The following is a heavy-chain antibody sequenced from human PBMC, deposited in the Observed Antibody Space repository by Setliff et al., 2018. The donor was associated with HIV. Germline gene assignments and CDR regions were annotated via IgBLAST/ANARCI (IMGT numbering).Heavy chain of an antibody. CDR1: GGTFSSYA. Sequence: ASVKVSCKASGGTFSSYAISWVRQAPGQGLEWMGGIIPIFGTANYAQKFQGRVTITTDESTSTAYMERSSLRSEDTAVYYCARVYGSGSYGWFDPWGQGTLVTVSS. CDR3: ARVYGSGSYGWFDP. D-gene: IGHD3-10*01. V-gene: IGHV1-69*05. CDR2: IIPIFGTA. J-gene: IGHJ5*02.